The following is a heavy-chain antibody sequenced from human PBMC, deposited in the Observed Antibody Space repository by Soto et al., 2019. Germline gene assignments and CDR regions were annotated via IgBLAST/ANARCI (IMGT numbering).Heavy chain of an antibody. J-gene: IGHJ6*02. D-gene: IGHD3-3*01. V-gene: IGHV4-39*01. CDR1: GGSISSSSYY. Sequence: SETLSLTCTVSGGSISSSSYYWGWIRQPPGKGLEWIGSIYYSGSTYYNPSLKSRVTISVDTSKNQFSLKLGSVTAADTAVYYCARLRTIFGVVTTYGTDVWGQGTTVTVSS. CDR2: IYYSGST. CDR3: ARLRTIFGVVTTYGTDV.